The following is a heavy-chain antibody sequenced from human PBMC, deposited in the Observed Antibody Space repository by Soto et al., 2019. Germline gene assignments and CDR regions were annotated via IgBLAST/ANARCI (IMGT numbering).Heavy chain of an antibody. V-gene: IGHV4-31*03. CDR1: GDSISSGGYY. Sequence: QVQLQGSGPGLLKPSQTLSLTRTVSGDSISSGGYYWRWIRQHPGKGLGWIGNIYHSGSTYYSPSLKSRVTISVDTSKNQFSLKLSSVTAADTAVYYCARASYGDYRFDYWGQGTLVTVSS. CDR3: ARASYGDYRFDY. J-gene: IGHJ4*02. D-gene: IGHD4-17*01. CDR2: IYHSGST.